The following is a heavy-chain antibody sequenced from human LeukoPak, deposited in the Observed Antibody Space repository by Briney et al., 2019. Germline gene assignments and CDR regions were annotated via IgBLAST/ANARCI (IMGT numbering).Heavy chain of an antibody. CDR3: ARATRSGYCSSTSCYPFDY. J-gene: IGHJ4*02. Sequence: GGSLRLSCAASGFTFSSYSMNWVRQAPGEGLEWVSSISSSSSYIYYADSVKGRFTISRDNAKNSLYLQMNSLRAEDTAVYYCARATRSGYCSSTSCYPFDYWGQGTLVTVSS. D-gene: IGHD2-2*03. V-gene: IGHV3-21*01. CDR1: GFTFSSYS. CDR2: ISSSSSYI.